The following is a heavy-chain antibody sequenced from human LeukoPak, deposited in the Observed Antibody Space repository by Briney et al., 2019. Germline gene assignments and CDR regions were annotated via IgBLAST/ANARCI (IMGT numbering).Heavy chain of an antibody. CDR1: GGSISSYY. D-gene: IGHD6-19*01. CDR2: IYYGGST. CDR3: ARDGRIAVAGFYYYYGMDV. Sequence: SETLSLTCTVSGGSISSYYWGWIRQPPGKGLEWIGYIYYGGSTNYNPSLKSRVTISVDTSKNQYSLKLSPVTAADTAMYYCARDGRIAVAGFYYYYGMDVWGQGTTVTVSS. V-gene: IGHV4-59*01. J-gene: IGHJ6*02.